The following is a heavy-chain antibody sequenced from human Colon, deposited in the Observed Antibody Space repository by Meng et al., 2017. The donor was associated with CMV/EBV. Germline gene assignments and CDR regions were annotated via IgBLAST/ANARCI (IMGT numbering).Heavy chain of an antibody. CDR1: GFTFRRNA. V-gene: IGHV3-33*06. J-gene: IGHJ4*02. CDR2: VWFDESNK. CDR3: AKDGRGSSWDGFFDF. D-gene: IGHD6-13*01. Sequence: GESLKISCAASGFTFRRNAMHWVRQAPGKGLEWVAIVWFDESNKYYADSVKGRFTISRDNSQNMLYLQMNSLRAEDTAVYYCAKDGRGSSWDGFFDFWGQGTLVTVSS.